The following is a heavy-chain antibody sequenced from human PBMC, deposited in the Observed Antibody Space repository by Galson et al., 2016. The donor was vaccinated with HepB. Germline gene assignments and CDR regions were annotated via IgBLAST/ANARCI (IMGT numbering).Heavy chain of an antibody. Sequence: SVKVSCKASGYTFTNYGITWVRQAPGQGLEWMGWISAYNGDTNYAQKFQGRVTMTTDTSTGTGYMELRSLRSDDTAVYYCARDWCSMTSCRFGPWGPGTLVTVSS. CDR1: GYTFTNYG. J-gene: IGHJ5*02. CDR2: ISAYNGDT. D-gene: IGHD2-2*01. CDR3: ARDWCSMTSCRFGP. V-gene: IGHV1-18*01.